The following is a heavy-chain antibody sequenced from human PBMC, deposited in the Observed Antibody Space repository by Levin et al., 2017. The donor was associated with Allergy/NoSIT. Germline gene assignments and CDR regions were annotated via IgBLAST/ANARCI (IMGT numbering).Heavy chain of an antibody. V-gene: IGHV4-59*01. CDR1: GGSTRNYY. D-gene: IGHD3-3*02. Sequence: PSETLSLTCTVSGGSTRNYYWSWIRQPPGKGLEWIGYVYYIGTTKYNPSLKSRVSISADTSKNQFSLKLNSVTAADTAVYYCGRDRIHFGRDVWGQGTTVTVSS. CDR2: VYYIGTT. J-gene: IGHJ6*02. CDR3: GRDRIHFGRDV.